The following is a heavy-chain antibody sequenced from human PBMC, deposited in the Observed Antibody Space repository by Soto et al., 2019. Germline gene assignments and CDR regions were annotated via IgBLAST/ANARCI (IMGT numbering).Heavy chain of an antibody. D-gene: IGHD3-16*02. V-gene: IGHV3-7*04. CDR1: GFTFSSYW. CDR3: ARGIDYIWGSYQYYFAY. J-gene: IGHJ4*02. Sequence: EVQLVESGGGLVQPGGSLRLSCAASGFTFSSYWMSWVRQAPGKGLEWVANIKQDGSEKYYVDSVKGRFTISRDNAKNSLYLQMNSLRAEDTAVYYCARGIDYIWGSYQYYFAYWGQGTLVTVSS. CDR2: IKQDGSEK.